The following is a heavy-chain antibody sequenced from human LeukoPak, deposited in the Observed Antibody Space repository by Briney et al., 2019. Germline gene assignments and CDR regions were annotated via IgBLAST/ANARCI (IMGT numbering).Heavy chain of an antibody. V-gene: IGHV4-31*03. CDR3: ARTQGSHWFDS. Sequence: PSETLSITCSASGASIDTRDYYWSWLRQHPVKGLEWIGYISYRGASYNNPSLKSRLTLSIDTSRNQFSLRLTSVTSADTAVYYCARTQGSHWFDSWGQGALVLVSS. J-gene: IGHJ5*01. CDR2: ISYRGAS. CDR1: GASIDTRDYY.